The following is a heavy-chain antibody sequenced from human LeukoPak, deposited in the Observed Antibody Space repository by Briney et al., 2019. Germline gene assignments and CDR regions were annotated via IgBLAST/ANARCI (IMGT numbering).Heavy chain of an antibody. CDR2: INHSGSS. CDR1: GGSFCGYY. J-gene: IGHJ4*02. Sequence: SETLSLTCAVYGGSFCGYYWSWIRQPPGKGLEWIGEINHSGSSNYNPSLKSRVSISLDTSKNQFSLKLTSVTAADTAVYYCARVQAEVGPGHWGQGTLVTVSS. D-gene: IGHD1-26*01. V-gene: IGHV4-34*01. CDR3: ARVQAEVGPGH.